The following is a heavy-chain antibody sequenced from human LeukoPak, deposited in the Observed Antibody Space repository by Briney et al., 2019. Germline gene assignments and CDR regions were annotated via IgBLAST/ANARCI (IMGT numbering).Heavy chain of an antibody. D-gene: IGHD1-26*01. V-gene: IGHV3-30-3*01. CDR2: ISYDGSNE. J-gene: IGHJ4*02. CDR3: ATGSPAFDY. Sequence: GGSLRLSCAASGFTFSGYAMYWVRQAPGKGLEWVAVISYDGSNEDYADSVKGRFTISRDNSKNTLYLQMNSLRAEDTAVYYCATGSPAFDYWGQGTLVAPSS. CDR1: GFTFSGYA.